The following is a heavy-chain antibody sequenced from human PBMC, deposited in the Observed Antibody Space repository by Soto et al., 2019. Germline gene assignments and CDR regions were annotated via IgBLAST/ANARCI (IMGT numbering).Heavy chain of an antibody. J-gene: IGHJ3*02. CDR1: GYTFTRYN. D-gene: IGHD3-10*02. V-gene: IGHV1-46*01. CDR2: IDTRGGSA. Sequence: QAQLVQSGAEVKKPGASANISCKASGYTFTRYNIHWVRQAPGQGLEWMGIIDTRGGSADYTQRGQGRVTMTRDTSTGTVYMELSSLGSEDTAVYYCARDLPRDLVRGSFDIWGQGTLVTVSS. CDR3: ARDLPRDLVRGSFDI.